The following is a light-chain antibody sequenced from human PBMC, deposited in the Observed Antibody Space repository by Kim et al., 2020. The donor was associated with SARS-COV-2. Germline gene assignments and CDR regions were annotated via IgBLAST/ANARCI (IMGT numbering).Light chain of an antibody. J-gene: IGLJ1*01. CDR1: NIGSKN. CDR3: QVWDRSSDHYV. CDR2: YDS. V-gene: IGLV3-21*04. Sequence: SSELTQPPSVSVAPGRTARITCGGNNIGSKNVYWYQQRPGQAPVLVIYYDSDRPSGIPERFSGSNSGNTATLTISRVEAGDEADYYCQVWDRSSDHYVFG.